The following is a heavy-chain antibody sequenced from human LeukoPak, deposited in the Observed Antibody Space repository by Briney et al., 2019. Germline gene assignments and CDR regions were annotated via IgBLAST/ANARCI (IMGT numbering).Heavy chain of an antibody. Sequence: GGSLRLSCAASGFTFSSYAMHWVRQAPGKGLEWVAVISYDGSNKFYADSVKGRFTISRDNSKNTLYLQMNSLRAEDTAVYYCARDLRVFSYWGQGTLVTVSS. CDR3: ARDLRVFSY. V-gene: IGHV3-30-3*01. J-gene: IGHJ4*02. D-gene: IGHD2/OR15-2a*01. CDR1: GFTFSSYA. CDR2: ISYDGSNK.